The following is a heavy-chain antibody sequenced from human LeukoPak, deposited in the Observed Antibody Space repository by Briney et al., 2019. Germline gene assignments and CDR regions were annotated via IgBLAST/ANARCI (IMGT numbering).Heavy chain of an antibody. D-gene: IGHD2-2*01. CDR3: ARPRVVPAARRWRGWFDP. CDR1: GDSITRSEYY. CDR2: IYYSGAT. V-gene: IGHV4-39*01. J-gene: IGHJ5*02. Sequence: SETLSLTCVVSGDSITRSEYYWDWIRQPPGKGLEWIGSIYYSGATYYSGSLKSRATISVDTSKNQFSLKLSSVTAADTAVYYCARPRVVPAARRWRGWFDPWGQGTLVTVSS.